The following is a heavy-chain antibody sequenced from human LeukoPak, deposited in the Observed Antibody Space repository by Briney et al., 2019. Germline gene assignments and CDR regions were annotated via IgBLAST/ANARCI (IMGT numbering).Heavy chain of an antibody. Sequence: SVKVSCKASGGTFRTDAIAWIRQAPGDGLEWMGGIIPFIGAPNFAQRFHGRVTITADETTSTVYMELSSLRSEDTAVYYCAREVITETTLGWFDPWGQGTLITVSS. J-gene: IGHJ5*02. CDR2: IIPFIGAP. V-gene: IGHV1-69*13. CDR1: GGTFRTDA. D-gene: IGHD1-7*01. CDR3: AREVITETTLGWFDP.